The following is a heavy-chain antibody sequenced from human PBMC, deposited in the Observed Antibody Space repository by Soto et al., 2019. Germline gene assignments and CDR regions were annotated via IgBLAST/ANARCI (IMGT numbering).Heavy chain of an antibody. D-gene: IGHD6-19*01. CDR2: IIPIFGTA. CDR3: ARVFGAVAESSYWFDP. V-gene: IGHV1-69*13. J-gene: IGHJ5*02. CDR1: GGTFSSYA. Sequence: EASVKVSCEACGGTFSSYAISWVRQAPGQGLEWMGGIIPIFGTANYAQKFQGRVTITADESTSTAYMELSSLRSEDTAVYYCARVFGAVAESSYWFDPWGQGTLVTVSS.